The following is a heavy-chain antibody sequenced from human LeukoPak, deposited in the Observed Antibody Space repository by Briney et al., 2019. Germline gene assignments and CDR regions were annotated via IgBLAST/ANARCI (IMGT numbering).Heavy chain of an antibody. CDR2: INSDGINT. CDR1: GFTFSNYW. CDR3: ARGWDSSSSYPGY. Sequence: GSLSLSCAASGFTFSNYWMHWARQAPGKGLVWVSRINSDGINTSYADSVKGRFTISRDNVKNSLYLQMNSLRAEDTAVDDYARGWDSSSSYPGYWGQGTLVTVSS. J-gene: IGHJ4*02. V-gene: IGHV3-74*01. D-gene: IGHD6-6*01.